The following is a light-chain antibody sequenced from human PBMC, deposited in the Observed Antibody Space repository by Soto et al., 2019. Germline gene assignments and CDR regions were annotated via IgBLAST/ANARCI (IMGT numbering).Light chain of an antibody. V-gene: IGKV3-20*01. CDR1: QSVSSSY. CDR3: QQYGSSPET. CDR2: GVS. J-gene: IGKJ1*01. Sequence: IVLTQSPGTLSLSPGERATLSCRASQSVSSSYLAWYQQKPGQAPRLLIYGVSSRATGIPDRSSGSGSGTDFTLTISRLEPEDFAVYYCQQYGSSPETFGQGTKVDIK.